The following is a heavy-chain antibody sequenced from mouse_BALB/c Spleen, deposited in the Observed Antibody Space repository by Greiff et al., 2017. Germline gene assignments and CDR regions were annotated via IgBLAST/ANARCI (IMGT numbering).Heavy chain of an antibody. CDR1: GYSITSDYA. D-gene: IGHD1-1*01. Sequence: EVKLMESGPGLVKPSQSLSLTCTVTGYSITSDYAWNWIRQFPGNKLEWMGYISYSGSTSYNPSLKSRISITRDTSKNQFFLQLNSVTTEDTATYYCARGYYGSSYGRFAYWGQGTLVTVSA. J-gene: IGHJ3*01. V-gene: IGHV3-2*02. CDR2: ISYSGST. CDR3: ARGYYGSSYGRFAY.